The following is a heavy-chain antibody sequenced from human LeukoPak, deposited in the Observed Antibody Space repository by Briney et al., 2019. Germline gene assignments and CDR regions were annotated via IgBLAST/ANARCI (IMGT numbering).Heavy chain of an antibody. CDR1: GYTFTSYG. J-gene: IGHJ4*02. V-gene: IGHV1-18*01. Sequence: GASVKVSCKASGYTFTSYGISWVRQAPGQGLEWMGWISAYNGNTNYAQKLQGRVTMTTDTSTSTAYMELRSLRSDDTAMYYCASDQVITFGGVIARFEYWGQGTLVTVSS. CDR3: ASDQVITFGGVIARFEY. CDR2: ISAYNGNT. D-gene: IGHD3-16*02.